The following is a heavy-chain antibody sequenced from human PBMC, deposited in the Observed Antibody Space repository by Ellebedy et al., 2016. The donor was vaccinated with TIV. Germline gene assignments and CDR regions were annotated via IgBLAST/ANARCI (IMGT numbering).Heavy chain of an antibody. CDR1: GASISSYY. D-gene: IGHD3-3*01. V-gene: IGHV4-39*01. Sequence: SETLSLTXTVSGASISSYYWGWIRQPPGKGLEWIGSIYYSGSTYYNPSLKSRVTISVDTSKNQFSLRLSSVTAADTAVYYCAGSIFGVVIFPSPFDYWGQGTLVTVSS. J-gene: IGHJ4*02. CDR3: AGSIFGVVIFPSPFDY. CDR2: IYYSGST.